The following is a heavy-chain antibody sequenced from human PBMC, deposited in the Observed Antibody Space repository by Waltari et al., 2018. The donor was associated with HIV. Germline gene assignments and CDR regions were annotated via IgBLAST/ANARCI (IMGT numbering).Heavy chain of an antibody. J-gene: IGHJ4*02. D-gene: IGHD3-22*01. CDR1: GFTFSSYS. V-gene: IGHV3-48*01. CDR2: ISSSSSTI. CDR3: ARESYDSSGYDH. Sequence: EVQLVESGGGLVQPGGSLRLSCAASGFTFSSYSMNWVRQAPGKGLEWVSDISSSSSTIYYADSVKGRFTISRDNAKNSLYLQMNSLRAEDTAVYYCARESYDSSGYDHWGQGTLVTVSS.